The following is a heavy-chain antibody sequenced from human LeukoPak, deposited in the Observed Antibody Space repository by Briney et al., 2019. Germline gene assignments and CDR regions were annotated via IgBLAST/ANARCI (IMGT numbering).Heavy chain of an antibody. Sequence: GGSLRLSCAASGFTFSDYYMSWIRQAPGKGLEWISNIKGTGLTTYYADSVKGRFTISRDNAKNSLFLQMNSLRADDMAIYYCARAGELRYMDVWGKGTAVTVSS. CDR1: GFTFSDYY. J-gene: IGHJ6*03. D-gene: IGHD3-16*01. CDR2: IKGTGLTT. CDR3: ARAGELRYMDV. V-gene: IGHV3-11*04.